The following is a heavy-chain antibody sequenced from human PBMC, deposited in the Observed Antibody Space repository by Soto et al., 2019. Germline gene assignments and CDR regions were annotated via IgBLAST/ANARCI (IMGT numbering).Heavy chain of an antibody. CDR2: ISYSGSP. D-gene: IGHD3-10*02. CDR1: GGSMSNRDYY. J-gene: IGHJ4*02. V-gene: IGHV4-39*01. CDR3: ALFARNPDYFHD. Sequence: PWGPLSITCTVSGGSMSNRDYYWGWIRQPPGKGLEWIGAISYSGSPYYNPSLKSRVTISVDTSTNQFSLRLNSMTAADTAVYYGALFARNPDYFHDSGPG.